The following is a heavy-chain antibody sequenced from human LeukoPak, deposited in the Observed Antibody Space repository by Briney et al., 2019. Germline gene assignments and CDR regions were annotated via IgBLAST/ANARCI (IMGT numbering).Heavy chain of an antibody. Sequence: SETLSLTCTVSGGSISSYYWNWIRQPPGKGLEWIGYVFYSGSTNYNPSLKSRLTISVDTSKNQFSLKLSSVTAADTAVYYCARSGGRDGYNYPDAFDIWGQGTMVTVSS. D-gene: IGHD5-24*01. CDR1: GGSISSYY. J-gene: IGHJ3*02. V-gene: IGHV4-59*12. CDR2: VFYSGST. CDR3: ARSGGRDGYNYPDAFDI.